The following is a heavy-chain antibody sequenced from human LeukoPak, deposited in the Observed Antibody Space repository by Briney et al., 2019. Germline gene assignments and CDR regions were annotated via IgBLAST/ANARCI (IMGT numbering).Heavy chain of an antibody. Sequence: GGSLRLSCAASGFTFSSYAMHWVRQAPGKGLEWVAVISYDGSNKYYADSVKGRFTISRDNSKNTLYLQMNSLRAEDTAVYYCARSLTTVVGGNYWGQGTLVTVSS. D-gene: IGHD4-23*01. V-gene: IGHV3-30*04. CDR2: ISYDGSNK. CDR1: GFTFSSYA. CDR3: ARSLTTVVGGNY. J-gene: IGHJ4*02.